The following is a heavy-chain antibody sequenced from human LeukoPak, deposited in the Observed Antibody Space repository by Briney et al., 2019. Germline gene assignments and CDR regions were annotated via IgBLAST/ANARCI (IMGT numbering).Heavy chain of an antibody. CDR2: IKHSGST. CDR3: ARSYGSRYY. Sequence: PSETLSLTCAVYGGSFSGYYWSWIRQPPGKGLEWSGEIKHSGSTNYNPSLKSRVTISVDTSKNQFSLKLSSVTAADTAVYYCARSYGSRYYWGQGTLVTVSS. D-gene: IGHD3-10*01. V-gene: IGHV4-34*01. J-gene: IGHJ4*02. CDR1: GGSFSGYY.